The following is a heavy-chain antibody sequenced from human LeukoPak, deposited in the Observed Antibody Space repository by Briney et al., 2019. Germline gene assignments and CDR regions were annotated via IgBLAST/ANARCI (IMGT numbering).Heavy chain of an antibody. CDR3: ARAPIRPYYYYGMDV. Sequence: LSLTCTVSGGSISSSSYYWGWIRQAPGKGLEWVSYISSSGSTIYYADSVKGRFTISRDNAKNSLYLQMNSLRAEDTAVYYCARAPIRPYYYYGMDVWGQGTTVTVSS. CDR1: GGSISSSSYY. CDR2: ISSSGSTI. V-gene: IGHV3-11*01. D-gene: IGHD6-6*01. J-gene: IGHJ6*02.